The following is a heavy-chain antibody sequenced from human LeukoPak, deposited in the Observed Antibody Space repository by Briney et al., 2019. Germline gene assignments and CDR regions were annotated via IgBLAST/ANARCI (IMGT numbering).Heavy chain of an antibody. CDR1: GYTFTGYY. D-gene: IGHD1-1*01. V-gene: IGHV1-2*02. CDR3: ARGFDTKLALFDY. CDR2: INPNSGGT. Sequence: ASVKVSCKASGYTFTGYYMHWVRQAPGQGLEWMGWINPNSGGTNYAQKFQGRVTMTRDTSISTAYMELSRLRPDDTAVYYCARGFDTKLALFDYWGQGTLVTVSS. J-gene: IGHJ4*02.